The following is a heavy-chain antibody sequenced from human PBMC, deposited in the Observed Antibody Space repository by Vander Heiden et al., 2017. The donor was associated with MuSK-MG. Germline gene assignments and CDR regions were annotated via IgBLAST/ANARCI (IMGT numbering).Heavy chain of an antibody. CDR3: ARHGRTLSGYAPGTY. Sequence: QLVQSGAEVKKPGESLKISCKGSGYSFTTYWIGLVRPLPGKGLDGMRIIFPGDSATRYSTSFQGQVTISADKSISTAYLQWSSLKASDSAMYYCARHGRTLSGYAPGTYWGQGTLVTVSS. CDR1: GYSFTTYW. J-gene: IGHJ4*02. CDR2: IFPGDSAT. V-gene: IGHV5-51*01. D-gene: IGHD5-12*01.